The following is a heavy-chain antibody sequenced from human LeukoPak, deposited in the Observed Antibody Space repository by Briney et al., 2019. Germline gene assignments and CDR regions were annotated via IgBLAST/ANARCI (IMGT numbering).Heavy chain of an antibody. D-gene: IGHD2-2*01. Sequence: ASVKVSCKASGGTFSSYAISWVRQAPGQGLEWMGGIIPIFGTANYAQKFQGRVTFTADASTNTAYLEMNSLKSEDTAVYYCARDGGCTSANCWPEYYFYMDVWGKGTTVTVSS. CDR1: GGTFSSYA. CDR2: IIPIFGTA. J-gene: IGHJ6*03. CDR3: ARDGGCTSANCWPEYYFYMDV. V-gene: IGHV1-69*13.